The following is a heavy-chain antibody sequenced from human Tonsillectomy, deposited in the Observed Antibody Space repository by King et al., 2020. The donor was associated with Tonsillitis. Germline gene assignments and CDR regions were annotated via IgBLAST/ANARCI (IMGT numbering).Heavy chain of an antibody. J-gene: IGHJ4*02. D-gene: IGHD1-1*01. CDR2: IYHTGST. Sequence: QLQESGPGLVKPSETLSLTCIVSGYSISSGFYWGWIRQPPGKGLQWIGSIYHTGSTYYNPSLKSRVTMSVDTSKNQFSLKLNSVTAADTAVYYCSTGTSSPPDYWGQGALVTVSS. V-gene: IGHV4-38-2*02. CDR1: GYSISSGFY. CDR3: STGTSSPPDY.